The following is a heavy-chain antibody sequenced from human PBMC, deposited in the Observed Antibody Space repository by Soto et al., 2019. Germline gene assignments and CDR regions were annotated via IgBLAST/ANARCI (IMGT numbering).Heavy chain of an antibody. CDR3: APSFRGVRGAPYHFYGMDV. D-gene: IGHD3-10*01. Sequence: PSGTLSLTCTVSTDSISSYYWTWIRQPPGKGLEWIGFIYYGGSTNYSPSLKSRVTISLDTSKNQFSLKLRSVTTADTAVYSFAPSFRGVRGAPYHFYGMDVWGQGATVTVSS. CDR2: IYYGGST. CDR1: TDSISSYY. J-gene: IGHJ6*02. V-gene: IGHV4-59*01.